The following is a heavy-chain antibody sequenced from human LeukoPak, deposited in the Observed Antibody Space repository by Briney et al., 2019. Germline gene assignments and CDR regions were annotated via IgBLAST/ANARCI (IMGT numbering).Heavy chain of an antibody. D-gene: IGHD6-6*01. V-gene: IGHV4-34*01. J-gene: IGHJ5*02. CDR2: INHSGST. Sequence: SETLSLTCAVYGGSFSGYYWSSIRQPPGKGLEWIGEINHSGSTNYNPSLKSRVTISVDTSKNQFSLKLSSVTAADTAVYYCARALVPRWFDPWGQGTLVTVSS. CDR1: GGSFSGYY. CDR3: ARALVPRWFDP.